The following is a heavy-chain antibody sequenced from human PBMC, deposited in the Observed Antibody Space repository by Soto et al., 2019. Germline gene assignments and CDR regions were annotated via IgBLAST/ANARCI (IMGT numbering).Heavy chain of an antibody. CDR1: GGTFSSYT. CDR2: IIPILGIA. CDR3: ARDGCGGDCFPGNVYYYYGMDV. D-gene: IGHD2-21*02. Sequence: QVQLVQSGAEVKKPGSSVKVSCKASGGTFSSYTISWVRQAPGQGLEWMGRIIPILGIANYAQKFQGRVTITADKSTSTAYMELSSLRSEDTAVYYCARDGCGGDCFPGNVYYYYGMDVWGQGTTVTVSS. V-gene: IGHV1-69*08. J-gene: IGHJ6*02.